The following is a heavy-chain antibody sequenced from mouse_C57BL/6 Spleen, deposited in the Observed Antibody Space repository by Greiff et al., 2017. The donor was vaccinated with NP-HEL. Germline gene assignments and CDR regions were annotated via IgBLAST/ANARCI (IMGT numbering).Heavy chain of an antibody. V-gene: IGHV5-17*01. CDR1: GFTFSDYG. CDR3: ARGGYGSPWFAY. Sequence: EVNLVESGGGLVKPGGSLKLSCAASGFTFSDYGMHWVRQAPEKGLEWVAYISSGSSTIYYADTVKGRFTISRDNAKNTLFLQMTSLRSEDTAMYYCARGGYGSPWFAYWGQGTLVTVSA. J-gene: IGHJ3*01. CDR2: ISSGSSTI. D-gene: IGHD1-1*01.